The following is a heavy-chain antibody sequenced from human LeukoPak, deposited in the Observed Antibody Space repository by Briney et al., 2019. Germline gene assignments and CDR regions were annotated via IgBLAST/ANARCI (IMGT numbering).Heavy chain of an antibody. Sequence: PGGSLRLSCAASGFTFSSYSMNWVRQAPGKGLEWVSSISSSSSYIYYADSVKGRFTISRDNSKNTLYLQMDSLRADDTALYYCTKTPLSGYYFDLWGQGTMVTVSS. D-gene: IGHD3-3*01. CDR1: GFTFSSYS. CDR3: TKTPLSGYYFDL. CDR2: ISSSSSYI. V-gene: IGHV3-21*01. J-gene: IGHJ4*02.